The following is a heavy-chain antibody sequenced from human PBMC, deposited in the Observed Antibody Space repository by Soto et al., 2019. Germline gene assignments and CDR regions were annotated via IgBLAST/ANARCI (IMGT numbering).Heavy chain of an antibody. CDR1: GFTLTNYA. CDR3: AKRWQQVLGSVYYYYLDV. J-gene: IGHJ6*03. Sequence: GSLRLSCAASGFTLTNYAMTWVRQAPGKGLEWVSSFIGSGGSTYYADSVKGRLTISSDNSKNTLYLQMTSLRVEDTAVYYCAKRWQQVLGSVYYYYLDVWGKGTTVTVSS. D-gene: IGHD1-26*01. V-gene: IGHV3-23*01. CDR2: FIGSGGST.